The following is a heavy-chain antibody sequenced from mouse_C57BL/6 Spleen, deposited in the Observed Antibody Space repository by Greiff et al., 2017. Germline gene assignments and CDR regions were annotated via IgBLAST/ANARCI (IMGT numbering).Heavy chain of an antibody. Sequence: VQLQQSGAELVRPGTSVKVSCKASGYAFTNYLIEWVKQRPGQGLEWIGVINPGSGGTNYNEKFKGKATLTADKSSSTAYMQLSSLTSEDSAVYFCARWDSSGYFDYWGQGTTLTVSS. CDR1: GYAFTNYL. D-gene: IGHD3-2*02. V-gene: IGHV1-54*01. CDR2: INPGSGGT. CDR3: ARWDSSGYFDY. J-gene: IGHJ2*01.